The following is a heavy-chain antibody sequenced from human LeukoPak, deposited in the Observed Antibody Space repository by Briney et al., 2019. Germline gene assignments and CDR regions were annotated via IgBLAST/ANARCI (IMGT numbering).Heavy chain of an antibody. D-gene: IGHD3-10*01. J-gene: IGHJ5*02. Sequence: SETLSLTCAVYGGSFSGYYWSWIRQPPGKGLEWNGEINHSGSTNYNPSLKSRVTISVDTSKNQFSLKLSSVTAADTAVYYCARGVIYWFDPWGQGTLVTVSS. CDR3: ARGVIYWFDP. V-gene: IGHV4-34*01. CDR2: INHSGST. CDR1: GGSFSGYY.